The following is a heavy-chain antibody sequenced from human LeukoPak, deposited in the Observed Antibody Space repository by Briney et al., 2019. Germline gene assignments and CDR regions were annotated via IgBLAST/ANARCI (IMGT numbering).Heavy chain of an antibody. Sequence: ASVTVSCKASGYTFTSYYMHWVRQATGQGLEWMGIINPSGGSTSYAQKFQGRVTMTRDTSTSTVYMELSSLRSEDTAVYYCARDLEDTAMVTQLAFDYWGQGTLVTVSS. CDR1: GYTFTSYY. D-gene: IGHD5-18*01. CDR2: INPSGGST. V-gene: IGHV1-46*01. J-gene: IGHJ4*02. CDR3: ARDLEDTAMVTQLAFDY.